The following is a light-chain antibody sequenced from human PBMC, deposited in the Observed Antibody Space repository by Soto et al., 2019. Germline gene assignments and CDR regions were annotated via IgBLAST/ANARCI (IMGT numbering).Light chain of an antibody. J-gene: IGKJ2*01. CDR1: HIVSSSY. CDR3: QQYGSSPPYT. CDR2: GAS. V-gene: IGKV3-20*01. Sequence: EIVLTQSPGTLSLSPGERATLSCRASHIVSSSYLAWYQQKPGQAPRLLIYGASSRATGIPDRFSGSGSGTDVTLTLSRLEPEDFAVYYCQQYGSSPPYTFGQGTRLEIK.